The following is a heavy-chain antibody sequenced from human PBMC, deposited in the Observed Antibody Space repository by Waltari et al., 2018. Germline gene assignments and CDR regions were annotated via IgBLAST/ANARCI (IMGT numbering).Heavy chain of an antibody. V-gene: IGHV4-38-2*02. CDR3: ARDLDSSSSLGLSPDVYGMDV. Sequence: VQLVESGGGLVQPGGSLRLSCAASGFTFSRYSMNWVRQAPGKGLEWIGSIYYSGSTYYNPSLKSRVTISVDTSKNQFSLKLSSVTAADTAVYYCARDLDSSSSLGLSPDVYGMDVWGQGTTVTVSS. CDR2: IYYSGST. CDR1: GFTFSRYS. J-gene: IGHJ6*02. D-gene: IGHD6-6*01.